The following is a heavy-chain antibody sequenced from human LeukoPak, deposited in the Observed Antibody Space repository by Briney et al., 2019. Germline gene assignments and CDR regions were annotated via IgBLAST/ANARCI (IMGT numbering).Heavy chain of an antibody. CDR3: ARDSPNWGYDY. CDR2: IYHSGST. D-gene: IGHD7-27*01. CDR1: GGSISSGGYS. Sequence: SETLSLTCAVSGGSISSGGYSWSWIRQPPGKGLEWIGYIYHSGSTYYNPSLKSRVTISVDRSKNQFSLELSSVTAADTAVYYCARDSPNWGYDYWGQGTLVTVSS. V-gene: IGHV4-30-2*01. J-gene: IGHJ4*02.